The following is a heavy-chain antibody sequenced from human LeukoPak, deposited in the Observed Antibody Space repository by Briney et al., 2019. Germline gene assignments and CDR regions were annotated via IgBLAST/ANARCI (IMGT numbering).Heavy chain of an antibody. CDR2: INHXGXT. J-gene: IGHJ4*02. Sequence: SETLSLXXXVYGGSFXXXXXXXIRXXXGXXXXWIGEINHXGXTXXXXXXXXXVXXXVXTXKNHFSLNLSSVTAADTAVYYCARKLRGWTGFDYWGQGTLVTVSS. D-gene: IGHD3/OR15-3a*01. V-gene: IGHV4-34*01. CDR1: GGSFXXXX. CDR3: ARKLRGWTGFDY.